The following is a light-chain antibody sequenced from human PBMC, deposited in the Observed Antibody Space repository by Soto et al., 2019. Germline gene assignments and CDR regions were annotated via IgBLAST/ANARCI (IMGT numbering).Light chain of an antibody. J-gene: IGKJ4*01. CDR2: TAS. Sequence: DIQLTQSPSFLSASVGDRVTVTCRASQGINSCLAWYQQKPGKAPKLLIYTASPLQSGVPSRFSGSGSGTEFTLTITSLQPEDYAAYYCQQLYTYPLTFGGGTKVDIK. CDR1: QGINSC. V-gene: IGKV1-9*01. CDR3: QQLYTYPLT.